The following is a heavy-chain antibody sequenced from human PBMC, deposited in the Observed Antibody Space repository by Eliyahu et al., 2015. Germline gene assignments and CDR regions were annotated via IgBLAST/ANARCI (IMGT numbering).Heavy chain of an antibody. V-gene: IGHV3-9*01. CDR1: GFTFXHYA. J-gene: IGHJ6*02. CDR3: AKERSRYTYGFGYGMDV. D-gene: IGHD5-18*01. Sequence: EVQLVESGGDLVQPGRSLRLSXAASGFTFXHYAMHWARQVPGKGLEWLSGINWNSEIIGYADSVKGRFTISRDTAKNSLYLQMSSLRPEDTAFYYCAKERSRYTYGFGYGMDVWGQGTTVTVSS. CDR2: INWNSEII.